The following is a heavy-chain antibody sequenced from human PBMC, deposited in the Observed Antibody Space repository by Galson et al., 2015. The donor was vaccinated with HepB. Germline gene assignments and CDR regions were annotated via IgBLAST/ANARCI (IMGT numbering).Heavy chain of an antibody. J-gene: IGHJ6*02. CDR2: ISAYNGNT. Sequence: SVKVSCKASGYTFTSYGISWVRQAPGQGLEWMGWISAYNGNTNYAQKLQGRVTMTTDTSTSTAYMELRSLRSDDTAVYYCARDTYYDFWSGSARGMDVWGQGTTVTVSS. CDR3: ARDTYYDFWSGSARGMDV. CDR1: GYTFTSYG. V-gene: IGHV1-18*04. D-gene: IGHD3-3*01.